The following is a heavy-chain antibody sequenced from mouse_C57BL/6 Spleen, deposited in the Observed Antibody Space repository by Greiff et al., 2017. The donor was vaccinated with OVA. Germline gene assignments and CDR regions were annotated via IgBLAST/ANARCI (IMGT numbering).Heavy chain of an antibody. Sequence: EVHLVESGGDLVKPGGSLKLSCAASGFTFSSYGMSWVRQTPDKRLEWVATISSGGSYTYYPDSVKGRFTISRDNAKNTLYLQMSSLKSEDTAMYYCARLDYYGSSYVGFFDYWGQGTTLTVSS. D-gene: IGHD1-1*01. J-gene: IGHJ2*01. CDR3: ARLDYYGSSYVGFFDY. V-gene: IGHV5-6*01. CDR1: GFTFSSYG. CDR2: ISSGGSYT.